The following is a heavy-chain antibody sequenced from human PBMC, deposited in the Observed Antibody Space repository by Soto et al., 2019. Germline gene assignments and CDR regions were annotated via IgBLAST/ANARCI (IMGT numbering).Heavy chain of an antibody. CDR1: GGTFSSYA. Sequence: QVQLVQSGAEVKKPGSSVKVSCKASGGTFSSYAISWVRQAPGQGLEWMGGIIPIFGTANYAQKFQGRVTITADESTSPVYMELSSLRSEDTSVYYCAREGVYYGDSNWFDPWGQGTLVTVSS. V-gene: IGHV1-69*01. J-gene: IGHJ5*02. D-gene: IGHD4-17*01. CDR2: IIPIFGTA. CDR3: AREGVYYGDSNWFDP.